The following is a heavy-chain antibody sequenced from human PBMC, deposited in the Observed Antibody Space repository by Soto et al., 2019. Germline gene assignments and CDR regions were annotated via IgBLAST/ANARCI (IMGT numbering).Heavy chain of an antibody. Sequence: SVKVSCKASGFTFTSSARHWVRQARGQRLEWIGWIVVGSGNTNYAQKFQERVTITRDMSTSTAYMELSSLRSEDTAMYYCAADLAFMIRGPDAFDIWGQGTMVTVSS. V-gene: IGHV1-58*02. D-gene: IGHD3-10*01. CDR3: AADLAFMIRGPDAFDI. J-gene: IGHJ3*02. CDR2: IVVGSGNT. CDR1: GFTFTSSA.